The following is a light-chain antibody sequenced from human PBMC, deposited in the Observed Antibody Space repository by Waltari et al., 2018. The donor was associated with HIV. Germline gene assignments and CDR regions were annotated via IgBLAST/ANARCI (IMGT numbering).Light chain of an antibody. CDR1: SSAVCNYNL. J-gene: IGLJ2*01. Sequence: QSALTQPASVSGSPGPSITLSCPETSSAVCNYNLVSWYQQYTGNAPKLLIYEVTKRPSGVSSRFSGSKSGNTASLTISDLQSEDEANYYCCSYGSSATFVVFGGGTRVTV. CDR3: CSYGSSATFVV. V-gene: IGLV2-23*02. CDR2: EVT.